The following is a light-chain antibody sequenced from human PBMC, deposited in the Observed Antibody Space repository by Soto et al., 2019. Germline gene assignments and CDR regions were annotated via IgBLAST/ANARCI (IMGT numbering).Light chain of an antibody. CDR1: QSIDTY. J-gene: IGKJ2*01. CDR3: QQYDHWLRGT. V-gene: IGKV3-15*01. Sequence: EIVLTQSPATLSVSPEERATLSCRASQSIDTYLAWYQQKPGQDPRPLIYGASNRATGIPARFSGSGSGTEFTLTISSLQSDDFAVYYCQQYDHWLRGTLGQGTQLEI. CDR2: GAS.